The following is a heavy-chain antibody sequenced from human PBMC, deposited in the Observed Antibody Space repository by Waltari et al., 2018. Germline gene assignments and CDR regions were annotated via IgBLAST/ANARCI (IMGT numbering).Heavy chain of an antibody. V-gene: IGHV3-7*02. J-gene: IGHJ4*02. CDR2: IKEDGSEK. CDR3: ATMGVGRFDY. D-gene: IGHD2-8*01. Sequence: EVQLVESGGGLVQPGGSLSLSCAASGFTFSGSGMAWVRRAPGKGVEWVAKIKEDGSEKDYVDSVKGRFTISRDNAKNSLYLQMDSLRAEDTAVYYCATMGVGRFDYWGQGTLVTVSS. CDR1: GFTFSGSG.